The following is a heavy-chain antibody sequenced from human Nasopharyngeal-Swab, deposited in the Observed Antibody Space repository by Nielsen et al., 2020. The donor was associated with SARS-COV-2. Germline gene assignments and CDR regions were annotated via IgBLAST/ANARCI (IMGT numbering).Heavy chain of an antibody. CDR1: GFTFSGSA. CDR3: TRESPSYYDFWSATDY. Sequence: GGSLRLSCAASGFTFSGSAMHWVRQASGKGLEWVGRIRSKANSYATAYAASVKGRFTISRDDSKNTAYLQMNSLETEDTAVYYCTRESPSYYDFWSATDYWGQGTLVTVSS. D-gene: IGHD3-3*01. V-gene: IGHV3-73*01. J-gene: IGHJ4*02. CDR2: IRSKANSYAT.